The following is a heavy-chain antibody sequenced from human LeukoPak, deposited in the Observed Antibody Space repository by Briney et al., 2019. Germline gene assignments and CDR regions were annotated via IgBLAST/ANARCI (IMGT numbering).Heavy chain of an antibody. D-gene: IGHD2-2*01. CDR3: ARGVEPLAAITLAY. CDR1: GFTVITNA. Sequence: GGSLRLSCAVSGFTVITNAITWVSQAPGKGLEWVSVLYSDGNTKYADSVQGRFTISRDNSKNTLYLEMNSLSPDDTAVYYCARGVEPLAAITLAYWGQGTLVTVSS. V-gene: IGHV3-53*01. CDR2: LYSDGNT. J-gene: IGHJ4*02.